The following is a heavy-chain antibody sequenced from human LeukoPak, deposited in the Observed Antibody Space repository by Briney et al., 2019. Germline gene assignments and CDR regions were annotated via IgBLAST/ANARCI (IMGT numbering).Heavy chain of an antibody. Sequence: KASETLSLTCSVSGDFISYFYWTWIRQPAGKGLEWIGRIYSSGSTNYNPSLKSRVTISVDTSKNQFSLKLSSVTAADTAVYYCARSIVATMYDAFDIWGQGTMVTVSS. D-gene: IGHD5-12*01. V-gene: IGHV4-4*07. CDR1: GDFISYFY. CDR3: ARSIVATMYDAFDI. J-gene: IGHJ3*02. CDR2: IYSSGST.